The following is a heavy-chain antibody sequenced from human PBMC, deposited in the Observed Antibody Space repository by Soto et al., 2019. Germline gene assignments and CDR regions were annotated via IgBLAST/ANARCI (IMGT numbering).Heavy chain of an antibody. CDR1: GGSINSDGYF. Sequence: SETLSLTCTVSGGSINSDGYFWSWIRQQPGKGLEWIGHIYYSGSTYYNPSLRGRLAISVDTSKDQFSLKLSSVTAADTAIYYCARAPGEQWLVRSVDCWGQGTLVTVSS. CDR2: IYYSGST. J-gene: IGHJ4*02. D-gene: IGHD6-19*01. V-gene: IGHV4-31*03. CDR3: ARAPGEQWLVRSVDC.